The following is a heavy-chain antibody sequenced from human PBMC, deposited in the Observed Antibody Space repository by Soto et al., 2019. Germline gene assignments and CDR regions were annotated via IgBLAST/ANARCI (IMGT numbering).Heavy chain of an antibody. J-gene: IGHJ5*02. Sequence: QVQLVESGGGVVQPGRSLRLSCAASGFTFSSYAMHWVRQAPGKGLEWVAVISYDGSNKYYADSVKGRFTISRDNSKNTLYLQMNSLRAEDTAVYYCARDLGIAAAGACNWFDPWGQGTLVTVSS. D-gene: IGHD6-13*01. CDR2: ISYDGSNK. CDR3: ARDLGIAAAGACNWFDP. CDR1: GFTFSSYA. V-gene: IGHV3-30-3*01.